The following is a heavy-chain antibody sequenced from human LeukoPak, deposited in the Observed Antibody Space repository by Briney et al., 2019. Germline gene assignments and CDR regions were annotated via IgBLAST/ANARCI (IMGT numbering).Heavy chain of an antibody. CDR2: INPNSGGT. CDR3: ARVRGSSYGXNXFDP. CDR1: GYTFTGYY. Sequence: GASVKVSCTASGYTFTGYYMHWVRQAPGQGLEWMGWINPNSGGTNYAQNFQGRVTMTRDTSISTAYMELSRLRSDDTAVYYCARVRGSSYGXNXFDPWGQGTLVTVSS. J-gene: IGHJ5*02. V-gene: IGHV1-2*02. D-gene: IGHD5-18*01.